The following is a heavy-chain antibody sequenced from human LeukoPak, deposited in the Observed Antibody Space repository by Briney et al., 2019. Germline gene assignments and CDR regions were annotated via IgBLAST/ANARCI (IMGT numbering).Heavy chain of an antibody. CDR2: INNSGST. V-gene: IGHV4-34*01. Sequence: SETLSLTCAVYGGSFSGYYWNWIRQPPGKGLEWIGEINNSGSTNYNPSLKSRVTVSRDTSKSQFSLKLSSVTAADTAVYYCARGRAFFDWGQGTLVTVSS. J-gene: IGHJ4*02. CDR3: ARGRAFFD. CDR1: GGSFSGYY. D-gene: IGHD3-3*02.